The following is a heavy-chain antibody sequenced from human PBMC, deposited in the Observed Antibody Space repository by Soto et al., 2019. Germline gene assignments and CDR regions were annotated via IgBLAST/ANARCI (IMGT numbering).Heavy chain of an antibody. D-gene: IGHD3-10*01. V-gene: IGHV4-30-2*01. J-gene: IGHJ6*02. Sequence: PSETLSLTCSISGDSVRRGGYSWSWIRQPPGKGLEWIGYIYPTGTTSHNPSLKSRVTISVDRSKNQFSLKLTSVTAADTAVYYCARDRGGGSGNYYHSLGMDVWGRGTTVTVSS. CDR3: ARDRGGGSGNYYHSLGMDV. CDR1: GDSVRRGGYS. CDR2: IYPTGTT.